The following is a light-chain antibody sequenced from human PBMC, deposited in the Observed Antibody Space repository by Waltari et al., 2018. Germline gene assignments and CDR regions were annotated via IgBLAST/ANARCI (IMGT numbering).Light chain of an antibody. CDR2: KAS. Sequence: DIQMTQSPSTLSASVGDRVTITCRASQSISTWLAWYQQKPGNAPKLLIFKASSLESGVTSRFSGRGSGTEFALPISGLQPDDFATYYCLQYATSSWTFGQGTKVEIK. V-gene: IGKV1-5*03. CDR3: LQYATSSWT. CDR1: QSISTW. J-gene: IGKJ1*01.